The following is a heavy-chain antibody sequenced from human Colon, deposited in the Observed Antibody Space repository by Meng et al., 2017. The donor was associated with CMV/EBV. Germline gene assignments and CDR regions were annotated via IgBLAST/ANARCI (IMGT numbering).Heavy chain of an antibody. D-gene: IGHD6-19*01. J-gene: IGHJ4*02. Sequence: GESLKISCAASGFSVSSHYVSWVRQAPGKGLEWVSVIDLDGGIHHADPAKGRFTISKDNSKNMFYLQMNSLKNEDTAVYYCARGMISGWTRSFEYWGQGTLVTVSS. V-gene: IGHV3-66*02. CDR1: GFSVSSHY. CDR3: ARGMISGWTRSFEY. CDR2: IDLDGGI.